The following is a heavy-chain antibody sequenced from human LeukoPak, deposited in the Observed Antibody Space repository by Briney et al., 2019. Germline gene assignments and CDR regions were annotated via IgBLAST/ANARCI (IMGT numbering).Heavy chain of an antibody. CDR1: GGSISSSSYY. D-gene: IGHD3-9*01. CDR2: IYYSGST. Sequence: SETLSLTCTVSGGSISSSSYYWGWIRQPPGKGLEWIGSIYYSGSTYYNPSLKSRVTISVDTSKNQFSLKLSSVTAADTAVYYCATNRILRYFDWLSRFDYWGQGTLVTVSS. J-gene: IGHJ4*02. V-gene: IGHV4-39*01. CDR3: ATNRILRYFDWLSRFDY.